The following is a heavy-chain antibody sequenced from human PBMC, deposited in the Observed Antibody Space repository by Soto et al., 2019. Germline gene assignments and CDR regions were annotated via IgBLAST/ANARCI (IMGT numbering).Heavy chain of an antibody. CDR3: AKGYNYDRSGNPDY. CDR2: INWNSGSI. Sequence: GGSLRLSCAASGFTFDDYAMHWVRQAPGKGLEWVSGINWNSGSIGYADSVKGRFTISRDNAKNSLYLQMNSLRTEDTALYYCAKGYNYDRSGNPDYWGQGTLATVSS. V-gene: IGHV3-9*01. J-gene: IGHJ4*02. CDR1: GFTFDDYA. D-gene: IGHD3-22*01.